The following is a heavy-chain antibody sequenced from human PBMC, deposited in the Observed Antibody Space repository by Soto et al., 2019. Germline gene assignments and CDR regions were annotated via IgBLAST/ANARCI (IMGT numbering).Heavy chain of an antibody. D-gene: IGHD5-12*01. Sequence: GGSLRLSCTASGFTFGDYAMSWFRQAPGKGLEWVGFIRSKAYGGTTEYAASVKGRFTISRDDSKSIAYLQMNSLKTEDTAVYYCTREMATLPDVYFDYWGQGTLVTVSS. V-gene: IGHV3-49*03. CDR1: GFTFGDYA. CDR3: TREMATLPDVYFDY. CDR2: IRSKAYGGTT. J-gene: IGHJ4*02.